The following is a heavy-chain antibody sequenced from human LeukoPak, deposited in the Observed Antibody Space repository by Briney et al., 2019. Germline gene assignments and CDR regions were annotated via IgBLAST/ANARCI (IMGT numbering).Heavy chain of an antibody. CDR1: GGSISSYY. Sequence: SETLSLTCTVSGGSISSYYWSWLRQPPGKGLEWIGYIYYSGSTNYNPSLKSRVTISVDTSKNQFSLKLSSVTAADTAVYYCARVVETYCGGDCYPQPAYYFDYWGQGTLVTVSS. J-gene: IGHJ4*02. CDR2: IYYSGST. CDR3: ARVVETYCGGDCYPQPAYYFDY. V-gene: IGHV4-59*01. D-gene: IGHD2-21*02.